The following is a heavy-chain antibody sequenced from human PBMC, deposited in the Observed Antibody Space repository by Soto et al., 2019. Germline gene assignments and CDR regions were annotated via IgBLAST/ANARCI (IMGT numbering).Heavy chain of an antibody. V-gene: IGHV1-18*01. CDR2: ISLYSDGT. CDR3: ARVVPGAEAWFGP. Sequence: GASVKVSCKTSGYTFSNYGITWVRQAPGQPLEWLGWISLYSDGTNYAQKFQGRVSMTTDTSTTTAYMELRSLRTDDTAVYYCARVVPGAEAWFGPWGQGTLVTVSS. J-gene: IGHJ5*02. D-gene: IGHD2-2*01. CDR1: GYTFSNYG.